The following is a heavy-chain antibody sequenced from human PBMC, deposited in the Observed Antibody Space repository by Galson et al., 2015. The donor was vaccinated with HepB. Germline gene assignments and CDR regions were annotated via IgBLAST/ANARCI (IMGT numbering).Heavy chain of an antibody. CDR2: MNTNTGKP. D-gene: IGHD3-3*01. J-gene: IGHJ6*03. CDR3: ARSPLRFLDWLPYYDYYYMDV. CDR1: GYTFTDYV. V-gene: IGHV7-4-1*02. Sequence: SVKVSCKASGYTFTDYVVNWVRQAPGQGLEWMGWMNTNTGKPTYAPGFAGRFAFSLDTSVTTAYLQISSLETGDTAVYYCARSPLRFLDWLPYYDYYYMDVWGEGTTVTVSS.